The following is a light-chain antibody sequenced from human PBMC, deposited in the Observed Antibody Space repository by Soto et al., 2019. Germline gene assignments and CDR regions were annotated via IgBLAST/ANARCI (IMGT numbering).Light chain of an antibody. J-gene: IGKJ2*01. CDR3: QQYNNWSV. Sequence: EIVMTQSPATLSVSPGERATLSCRASQSVSSNLAWYQQKPGQAPRLLIYGASTRATGIPARFSGSGSGTEFTLTINSLQSEDFAVYYCQQYNNWSVFGQGTKLEIK. CDR1: QSVSSN. CDR2: GAS. V-gene: IGKV3-15*01.